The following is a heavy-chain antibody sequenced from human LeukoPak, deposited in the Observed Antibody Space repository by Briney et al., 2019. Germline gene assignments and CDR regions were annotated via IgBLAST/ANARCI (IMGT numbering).Heavy chain of an antibody. J-gene: IGHJ4*02. V-gene: IGHV3-23*01. D-gene: IGHD3-22*01. Sequence: GGSLRLSCAASGFTLSSYAMSWVRQAPGKGLEWVSAISGSGGSTYYADSVKGRFTISRDNSKNTLYLQMNSLRAEDTAVYYCAKDASITMIVVVITDYFDYWGQGTLVTVSS. CDR3: AKDASITMIVVVITDYFDY. CDR2: ISGSGGST. CDR1: GFTLSSYA.